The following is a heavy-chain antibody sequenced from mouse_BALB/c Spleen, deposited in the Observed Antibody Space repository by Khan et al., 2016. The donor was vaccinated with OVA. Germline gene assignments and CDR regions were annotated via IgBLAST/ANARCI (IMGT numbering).Heavy chain of an antibody. CDR3: ARTARLNY. CDR2: ISYSGST. Sequence: EVELVESGPGLVKPSQSLSLTCTVTGYSITSGYGRNWIRQFPGNQLERMGYISYSGSTNYNPSLKNRISITRDTSKNQFFLQLNSVTSEDTATYYCARTARLNYWGQGTTLTVSS. V-gene: IGHV3-2*02. CDR1: GYSITSGYG. J-gene: IGHJ2*01. D-gene: IGHD1-2*01.